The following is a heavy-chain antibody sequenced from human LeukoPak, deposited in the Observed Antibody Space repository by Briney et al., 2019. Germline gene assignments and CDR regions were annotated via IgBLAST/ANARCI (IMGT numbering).Heavy chain of an antibody. V-gene: IGHV4-59*01. Sequence: SETLSLTCTVSGGSISSYYWSWIRQPPGKGLEWIGYIYYSGSTNYNPSLKSRVTISVDTSKNQFSLKLSSVTAADTAVYYCARGIAARPHGPNYYYYYMDVWGKGTTVTVSS. D-gene: IGHD6-6*01. CDR1: GGSISSYY. CDR2: IYYSGST. J-gene: IGHJ6*03. CDR3: ARGIAARPHGPNYYYYYMDV.